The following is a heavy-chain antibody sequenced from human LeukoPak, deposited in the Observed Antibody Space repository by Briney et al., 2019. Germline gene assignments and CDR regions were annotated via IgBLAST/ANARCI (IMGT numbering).Heavy chain of an antibody. CDR1: GGSISSGGYY. CDR3: ARSRDYWVDY. D-gene: IGHD4-17*01. CDR2: IYYSGST. V-gene: IGHV4-31*03. J-gene: IGHJ4*02. Sequence: SETLSLTCTVSGGSISSGGYYWSWIRQHPGKGLEWIGYIYYSGSTYYNPSLKSRVTISVDTSKNQFSLKLSSVTAADTAVYYCARSRDYWVDYWGQGTLVTVSS.